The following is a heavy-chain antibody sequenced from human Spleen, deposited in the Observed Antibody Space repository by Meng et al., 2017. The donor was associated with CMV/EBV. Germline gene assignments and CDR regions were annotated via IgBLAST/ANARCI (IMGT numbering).Heavy chain of an antibody. D-gene: IGHD2-2*01. CDR3: ARDRQYPNNWFDP. CDR1: GYTFTSYD. Sequence: ASVKVSCKASGYTFTSYDINWVRQATGQGLEWMGWMNPNSGNTGYAQKFQGRVTMTRNTSISTAYMELSSLRSEDTAVYYCARDRQYPNNWFDPWGQGTLVTVSS. V-gene: IGHV1-8*01. J-gene: IGHJ5*02. CDR2: MNPNSGNT.